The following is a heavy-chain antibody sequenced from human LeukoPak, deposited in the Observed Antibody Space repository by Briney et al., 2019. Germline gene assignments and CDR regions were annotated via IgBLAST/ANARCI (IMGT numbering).Heavy chain of an antibody. J-gene: IGHJ4*02. CDR1: GGSISSYY. V-gene: IGHV4-4*07. D-gene: IGHD3-16*01. CDR2: IYTSGST. Sequence: SETLSLTCTVSGGSISSYYWSWIRQPAGKGLEWIGRIYTSGSTNYNPSLKSRVTMSVDTSKNQFSLKLSSVTAADTAVYYCARESLDYLTKNFNFDYWGQGTLVTVPS. CDR3: ARESLDYLTKNFNFDY.